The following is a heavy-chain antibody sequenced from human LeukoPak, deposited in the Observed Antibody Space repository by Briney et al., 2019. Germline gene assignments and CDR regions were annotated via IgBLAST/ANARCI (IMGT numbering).Heavy chain of an antibody. CDR2: IYYSGST. CDR1: GGSFSGYY. D-gene: IGHD3-10*01. V-gene: IGHV4-31*11. J-gene: IGHJ4*02. Sequence: SETLSLTCAVYGGSFSGYYWSWIRQHPGKGLEWIGYIYYSGSTYYNPSLKSRVTISVDTSKNQFSLKLSSVTAADTAVYYCARDGDSYGYFDYWGQGTLVTVSS. CDR3: ARDGDSYGYFDY.